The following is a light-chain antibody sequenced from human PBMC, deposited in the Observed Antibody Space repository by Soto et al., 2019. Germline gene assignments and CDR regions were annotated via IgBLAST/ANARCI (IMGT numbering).Light chain of an antibody. V-gene: IGKV1-13*02. CDR1: RDIRSA. Sequence: AIPLTQSPSSLSASVGDRVAVTCRASRDIRSALAWYQQRPGKPPKLLIYDASTLESGVPARFSGSGSGSDFTLSISSLQPEDFATYYCQQFNSSPLTFGQGTRVEI. CDR3: QQFNSSPLT. J-gene: IGKJ1*01. CDR2: DAS.